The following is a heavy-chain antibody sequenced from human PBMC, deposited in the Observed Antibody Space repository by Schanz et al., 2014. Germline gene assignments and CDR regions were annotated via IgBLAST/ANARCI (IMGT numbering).Heavy chain of an antibody. CDR1: GFIFSTYN. V-gene: IGHV3-7*01. CDR2: IKQDGSER. Sequence: EVQLVESGGGLVQPGGSLRLSCAASGFIFSTYNMNWVRQAPGKGLEWVANIKQDGSERYYVDSVKGRFTISRDNAKNSLYLQMNSLRAEDTAVYYCARGRARQLVHWFDPWGQGTLVTVSS. CDR3: ARGRARQLVHWFDP. J-gene: IGHJ5*02. D-gene: IGHD6-13*01.